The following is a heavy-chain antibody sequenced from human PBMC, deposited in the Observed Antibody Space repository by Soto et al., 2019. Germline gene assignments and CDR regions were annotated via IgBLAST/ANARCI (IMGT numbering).Heavy chain of an antibody. Sequence: QVQLQESGPGLVKPSETLSLTCTVSGGSIGSSYWSWIRQPPGKGLEWIGYIYYNGNTNYNPSLKSRVTMSVDTSKKQFSLRLSSVTAADTATYYCARDLGGYSGYKWGPRGWFDSWGQGSLVSVSS. CDR1: GGSIGSSY. V-gene: IGHV4-59*01. J-gene: IGHJ5*01. CDR3: ARDLGGYSGYKWGPRGWFDS. CDR2: IYYNGNT. D-gene: IGHD5-12*01.